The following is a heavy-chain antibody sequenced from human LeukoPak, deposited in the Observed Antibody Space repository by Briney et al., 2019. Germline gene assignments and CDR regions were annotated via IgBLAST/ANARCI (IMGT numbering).Heavy chain of an antibody. D-gene: IGHD3-22*01. CDR1: GGTFSSYA. Sequence: GASVKVSCKASGGTFSSYAISCVRQAPGQGLEWMGRIIPIFGTANYAQKFQGRVTITTDESTSTAYMELSSLRSEDTAVYYCAREGLGIYYYDSSGHRNLGYWGQGTLVTVSS. V-gene: IGHV1-69*05. J-gene: IGHJ4*02. CDR3: AREGLGIYYYDSSGHRNLGY. CDR2: IIPIFGTA.